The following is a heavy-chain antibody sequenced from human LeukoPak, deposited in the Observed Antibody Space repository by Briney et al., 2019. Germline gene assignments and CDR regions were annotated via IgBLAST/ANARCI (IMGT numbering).Heavy chain of an antibody. Sequence: QPGGSLRLSCAASGFTVSSNYMTWVRQAPGKGLEWVSVIYSGGSTYYADSVKGRFTISRDNSKNTLYLQMNSLRVEDTAVYYCARLAASHHFDYWGQGTLVPVSS. J-gene: IGHJ4*02. CDR1: GFTVSSNY. D-gene: IGHD6-13*01. CDR3: ARLAASHHFDY. V-gene: IGHV3-66*04. CDR2: IYSGGST.